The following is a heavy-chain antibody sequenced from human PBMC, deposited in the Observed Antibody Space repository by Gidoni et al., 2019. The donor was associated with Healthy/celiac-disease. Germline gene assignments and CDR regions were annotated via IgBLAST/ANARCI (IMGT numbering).Heavy chain of an antibody. CDR2: IGYDGSNK. Sequence: QVQLLESGGGVVQPGRSLRIYCAASAFTFSSHGLPWVHQAPGKGLEWVVVIGYDGSNKYYADSVKGRFTISRDNSKNTLYLQMNSLSAEDTAVYYCARSMGQLADYYYYGMDVWGQGTTVTVSS. CDR3: ARSMGQLADYYYYGMDV. D-gene: IGHD6-6*01. CDR1: AFTFSSHG. V-gene: IGHV3-33*08. J-gene: IGHJ6*02.